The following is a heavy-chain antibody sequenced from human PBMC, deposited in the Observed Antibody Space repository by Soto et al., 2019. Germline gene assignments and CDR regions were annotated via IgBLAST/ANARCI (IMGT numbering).Heavy chain of an antibody. V-gene: IGHV3-30-3*01. CDR3: ASLTYYYGSGSSLPYYYYYYMDV. J-gene: IGHJ6*03. D-gene: IGHD3-10*01. CDR2: ISYDGSNK. CDR1: GLTFSSYA. Sequence: GGSLRLSCAASGLTFSSYAMHWVRQAPGKGLEWVAVISYDGSNKYYADSVRGRFTISRDNSKNTLYLQMNSLRAEDTAVYYCASLTYYYGSGSSLPYYYYYYMDVWGKGTTVTVSS.